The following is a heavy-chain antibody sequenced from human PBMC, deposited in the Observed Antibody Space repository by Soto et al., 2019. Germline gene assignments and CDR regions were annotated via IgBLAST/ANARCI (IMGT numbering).Heavy chain of an antibody. CDR2: IIHIFGTA. V-gene: IGHV1-69*06. Sequence: GASVKVSCKASGGTFSSYAISWVRQAPGQGLEWMGGIIHIFGTANYAQKFQGRVTITADKSTSTAYMELSSLRSEDTAVYYCAYEYYYDSSGYYSNWFDPWGQGTLVTVSS. CDR3: AYEYYYDSSGYYSNWFDP. J-gene: IGHJ5*02. CDR1: GGTFSSYA. D-gene: IGHD3-22*01.